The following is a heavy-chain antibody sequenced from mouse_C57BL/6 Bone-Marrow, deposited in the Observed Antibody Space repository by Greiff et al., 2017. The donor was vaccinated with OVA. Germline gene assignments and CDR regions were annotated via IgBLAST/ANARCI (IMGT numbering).Heavy chain of an antibody. CDR3: ANYYGSSPFAY. CDR2: ISNGGGST. D-gene: IGHD1-1*01. J-gene: IGHJ3*01. CDR1: GFTFSDYY. Sequence: EVKVEESGGGLVQPGGSLKLSCAASGFTFSDYYMYWVRQTPEKRLEWVAYISNGGGSTYYPDTVKGRFTISRDNAKNTLYLQMSRLKSEDTAMYYCANYYGSSPFAYWGQGTLVTVSA. V-gene: IGHV5-12*01.